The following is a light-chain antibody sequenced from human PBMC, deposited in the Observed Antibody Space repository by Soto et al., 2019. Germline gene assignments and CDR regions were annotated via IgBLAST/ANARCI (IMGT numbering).Light chain of an antibody. CDR3: QQYETFSGT. J-gene: IGKJ1*01. Sequence: DIQMTQSPASLSASVGDTVTVTCRASQSFSGWLAWYQQKPGEAPKLLIYDASALPRGVPSRFSGSGSGTKFTLTIASLQPDDFATYYCQQYETFSGTFGQGTKVDIK. V-gene: IGKV1-5*01. CDR2: DAS. CDR1: QSFSGW.